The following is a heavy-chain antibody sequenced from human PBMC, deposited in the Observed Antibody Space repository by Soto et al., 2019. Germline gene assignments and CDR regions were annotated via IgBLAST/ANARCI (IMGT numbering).Heavy chain of an antibody. CDR1: GGSDSSGSYY. CDR3: ARAHATFYYDLGMDV. V-gene: IGHV4-61*03. CDR2: IYHSGST. J-gene: IGHJ6*02. Sequence: QVQLQESGPGLVKPSETLSLICTVSGGSDSSGSYYWNWIRQPPGKGLEWIGNIYHSGSTNYVSTNYKHFLRSRATISLDRSKNHFSLNLTAVPAADTAIYYCARAHATFYYDLGMDVWGQGTTVIVSS. D-gene: IGHD3-16*01.